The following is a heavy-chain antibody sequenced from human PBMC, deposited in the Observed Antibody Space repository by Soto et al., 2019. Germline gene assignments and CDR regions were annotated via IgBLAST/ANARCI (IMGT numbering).Heavy chain of an antibody. Sequence: QVQLVQSGAEVKKPGSSVKVSCKASGGTFSSYAISWVRQDPGQGLEWMGGLIPIFGTANYAQKFQGRVTITADESTSTAYMALSSLRSEDTAVYYCAHSRSDYYGSGSYLDYWGQGTLVTVSS. D-gene: IGHD3-10*01. CDR2: LIPIFGTA. V-gene: IGHV1-69*12. CDR1: GGTFSSYA. CDR3: AHSRSDYYGSGSYLDY. J-gene: IGHJ4*02.